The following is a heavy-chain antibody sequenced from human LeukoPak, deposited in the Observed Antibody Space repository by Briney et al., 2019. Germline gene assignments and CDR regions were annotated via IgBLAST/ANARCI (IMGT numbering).Heavy chain of an antibody. Sequence: SETLSLTCTVSGGSISSGDYYWSWIRQPPGKGLEWIGYIYYSGSTYYNPSLKSRVTISVDTSKNQFSLKLSSVTAADTAVYYCARGESAYNWFDPWGQGTLVTVSS. CDR3: ARGESAYNWFDP. V-gene: IGHV4-30-4*01. D-gene: IGHD2-15*01. CDR1: GGSISSGDYY. J-gene: IGHJ5*02. CDR2: IYYSGST.